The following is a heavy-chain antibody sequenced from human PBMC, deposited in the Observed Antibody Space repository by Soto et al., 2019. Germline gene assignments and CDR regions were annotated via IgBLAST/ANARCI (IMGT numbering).Heavy chain of an antibody. J-gene: IGHJ4*02. CDR2: ISYDGSNK. Sequence: GGSLRLSCAASGFTFSSYGMHWVRQAPGKGLEWVAVISYDGSNKYYADSVKGRFTISRDNSKNTLYLQMNSLRAEDTAVYYCAKVNGWPYYFDYWGQGTLVTVSS. CDR3: AKVNGWPYYFDY. D-gene: IGHD6-19*01. CDR1: GFTFSSYG. V-gene: IGHV3-30*18.